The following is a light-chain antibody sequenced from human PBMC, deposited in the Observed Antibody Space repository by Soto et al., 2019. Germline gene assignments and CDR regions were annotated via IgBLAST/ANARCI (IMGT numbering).Light chain of an antibody. CDR3: QQRSNWLLA. CDR2: DAF. V-gene: IGKV3-11*01. J-gene: IGKJ4*01. CDR1: QSVKNY. Sequence: EIVLTQSPATLSLSPGERATLSCRASQSVKNYLAWYQQKPGQAPRLLIYDAFNRATGIPARFSGSGSGTDFTLTISSLEPEDFAVYYCQQRSNWLLAFGGGTKVDIK.